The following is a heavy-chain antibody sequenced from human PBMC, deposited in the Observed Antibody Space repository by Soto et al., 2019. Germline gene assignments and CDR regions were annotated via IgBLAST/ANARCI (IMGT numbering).Heavy chain of an antibody. V-gene: IGHV3-48*01. J-gene: IGHJ3*02. D-gene: IGHD2-21*01. CDR1: GFTFSSYS. CDR3: ARPEYCGGDCYSGAFDI. CDR2: ISSSSSTI. Sequence: EVQLVESGGGLVQPGGSLRLSCAASGFTFSSYSMNWVRQAPGKGLEWVSYISSSSSTIYYADSVKGRFTISRDNAKNSLYLQRNSLRAEDTAVYYCARPEYCGGDCYSGAFDIWGQGTMVTVSS.